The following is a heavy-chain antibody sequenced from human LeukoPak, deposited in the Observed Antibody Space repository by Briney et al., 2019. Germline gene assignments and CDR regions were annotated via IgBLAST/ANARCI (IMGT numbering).Heavy chain of an antibody. J-gene: IGHJ4*02. V-gene: IGHV4-39*07. CDR2: IYYSGST. Sequence: SETLSLTCTVSGGSISSSSYYWGWIRQPPGKGLEWIGSIYYSGSTNYNPSLKSRVTISVDTSKNQFSLKLSSVTAADTAVYYCARVFRGSRGNRAAYYFDYWGQGTLVTVSS. CDR1: GGSISSSSYY. CDR3: ARVFRGSRGNRAAYYFDY. D-gene: IGHD3-10*01.